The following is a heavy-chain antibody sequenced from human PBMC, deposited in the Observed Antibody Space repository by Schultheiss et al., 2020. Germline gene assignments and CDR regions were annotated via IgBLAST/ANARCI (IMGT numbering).Heavy chain of an antibody. Sequence: SQTLSLTCTVSGGSISGYYWSWIRQPPGKGLVWIGEIVHTGSTNYNPSLRSRVTISVDTSKNQFSLNLSSVTAADTAVYYCARRNRGIAGWDYWGQGTLVTVSS. CDR2: IVHTGST. D-gene: IGHD6-13*01. J-gene: IGHJ4*02. CDR1: GGSISGYY. CDR3: ARRNRGIAGWDY. V-gene: IGHV4-34*12.